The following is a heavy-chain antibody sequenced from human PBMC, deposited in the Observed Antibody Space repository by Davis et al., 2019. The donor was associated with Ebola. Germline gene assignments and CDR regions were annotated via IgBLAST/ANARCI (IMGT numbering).Heavy chain of an antibody. CDR3: ARDRDYYDTSAYHPRGWFDL. J-gene: IGHJ5*02. CDR2: ISYDGSNK. D-gene: IGHD3-22*01. V-gene: IGHV3-30-3*01. CDR1: GFTFSSYA. Sequence: GGSLRLSCAASGFTFSSYATHWVRQAPGKGLEWVAVISYDGSNKYYADSVKGRFTISRDNSKNTLYLQMNSLRAEDTAVYFCARDRDYYDTSAYHPRGWFDLWGQGTLVTVSS.